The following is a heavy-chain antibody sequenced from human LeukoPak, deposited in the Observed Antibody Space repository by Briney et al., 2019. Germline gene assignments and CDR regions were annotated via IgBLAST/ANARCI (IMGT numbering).Heavy chain of an antibody. V-gene: IGHV1-18*01. Sequence: GASVKVSCKASGYTFTSYGISWVRQAPGQGLEWMGWISAYNGNTNYAQKLQGRVTMTTDTSTSTAYMELRSLRSDDTAVYYCARENGYCGSTSCRSFDYWGQGTLVTVSS. J-gene: IGHJ4*02. D-gene: IGHD2-2*01. CDR1: GYTFTSYG. CDR2: ISAYNGNT. CDR3: ARENGYCGSTSCRSFDY.